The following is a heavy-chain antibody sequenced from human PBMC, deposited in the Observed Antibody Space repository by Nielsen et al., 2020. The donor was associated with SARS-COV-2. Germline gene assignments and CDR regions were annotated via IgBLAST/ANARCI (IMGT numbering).Heavy chain of an antibody. Sequence: GESLKISCAASGFTFSSYAMSWVRQAPGKGLEWVSAISGSGGSTYYADSVKGRFTISRDNSKNTLYLQMNSLRAEDTAVYYCAKGAVDAEYFQHWGRGTLVTVSS. CDR2: ISGSGGST. CDR1: GFTFSSYA. D-gene: IGHD2-21*01. J-gene: IGHJ1*01. V-gene: IGHV3-23*01. CDR3: AKGAVDAEYFQH.